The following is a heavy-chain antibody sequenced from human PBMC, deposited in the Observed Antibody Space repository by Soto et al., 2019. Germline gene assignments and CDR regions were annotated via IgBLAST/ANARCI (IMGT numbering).Heavy chain of an antibody. Sequence: PVGSLRLSCAASGFSFRSYWMSWVRQAPGKGLEWVANIKPDGSERFYVDSVKGRFTISRDNVKNSLSLQMNSLRAEDTAVYYCARGDYFYDRSGYFVDAFDIWGQGTMVTVSS. J-gene: IGHJ3*02. CDR1: GFSFRSYW. D-gene: IGHD3-22*01. CDR2: IKPDGSER. V-gene: IGHV3-7*01. CDR3: ARGDYFYDRSGYFVDAFDI.